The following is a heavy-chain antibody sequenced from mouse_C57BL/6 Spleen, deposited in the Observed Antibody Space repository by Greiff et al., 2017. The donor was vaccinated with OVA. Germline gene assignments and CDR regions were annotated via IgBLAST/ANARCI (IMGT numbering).Heavy chain of an antibody. V-gene: IGHV2-2*01. CDR3: ARLYTPCAY. CDR2: IWSGGST. D-gene: IGHD2-12*01. CDR1: GFSLTSYG. Sequence: VQLQQSGPGLVQPSQSLSITCTVSGFSLTSYGVHWVRQSPGKGLEWLGVIWSGGSTDYNAAFISRLSISKDNSKSQVFFIMNSLQADDTAIYYCARLYTPCAYWGQGTLVTVSA. J-gene: IGHJ3*01.